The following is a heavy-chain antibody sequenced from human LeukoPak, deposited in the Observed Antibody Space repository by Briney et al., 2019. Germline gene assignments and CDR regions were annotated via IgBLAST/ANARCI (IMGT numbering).Heavy chain of an antibody. CDR3: VLEWCSSTSCYPLDY. CDR2: IRSKAYGGTT. CDR1: GFTVSSNY. Sequence: GGSLRLSCAASGFTVSSNYMSWVRQAPGKGLEWVGFIRSKAYGGTTEYAASVKSRFTISRDDSKSIAYLQMNSLKTEDTAVYYCVLEWCSSTSCYPLDYWGQGTLVTVSS. D-gene: IGHD2-2*01. J-gene: IGHJ4*02. V-gene: IGHV3-49*04.